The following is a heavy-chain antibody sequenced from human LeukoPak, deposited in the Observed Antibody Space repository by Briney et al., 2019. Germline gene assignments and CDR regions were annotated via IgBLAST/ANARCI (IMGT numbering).Heavy chain of an antibody. CDR3: ARVLSVPYLLDS. CDR1: GHSTTRGYY. V-gene: IGHV4-38-2*01. Sequence: SETLSLTCAISGHSTTRGYYWAWFRQSPGKGLEWIATFFQSDRSFYNVSLESRVTMSLDTSKSQFSLNLTSVTAADPAVYYCARVLSVPYLLDSWGRGTQVTVSS. CDR2: FFQSDRS. J-gene: IGHJ4*02. D-gene: IGHD3-10*02.